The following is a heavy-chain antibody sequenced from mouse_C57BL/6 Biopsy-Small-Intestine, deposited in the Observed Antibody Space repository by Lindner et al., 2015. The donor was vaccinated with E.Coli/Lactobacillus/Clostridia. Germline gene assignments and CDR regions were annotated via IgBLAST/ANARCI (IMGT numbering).Heavy chain of an antibody. D-gene: IGHD1-1*02. J-gene: IGHJ1*03. CDR1: GYTFSNSW. V-gene: IGHV1-82*01. Sequence: VQLQESGPELVKPGASVKISCKASGYTFSNSWMNWVKQRPGKGLEWIGRIYPGDGDTNYNGKFKDKATLTADKSSSTVYMQLSSLTSEDSAVYFCARSDYYGITYGYFDVWGTGTTVTVSS. CDR2: IYPGDGDT. CDR3: ARSDYYGITYGYFDV.